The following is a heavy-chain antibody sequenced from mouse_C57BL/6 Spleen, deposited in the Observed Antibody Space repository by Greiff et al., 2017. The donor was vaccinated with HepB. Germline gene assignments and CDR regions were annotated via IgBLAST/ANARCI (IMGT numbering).Heavy chain of an antibody. J-gene: IGHJ2*01. CDR1: GYTFTSYW. Sequence: QVQLQQPGAELVRPGSSVKLSCKASGYTFTSYWMHWVKQRPIQGLEWIGNIDPSDSETHYNQKFKDKATLTVDKSSSTAYMQLSSLTSEDSAVYYCASGPLYGSSSDRWGEGGTLTVSS. CDR3: ASGPLYGSSSDR. D-gene: IGHD1-1*01. CDR2: IDPSDSET. V-gene: IGHV1-52*01.